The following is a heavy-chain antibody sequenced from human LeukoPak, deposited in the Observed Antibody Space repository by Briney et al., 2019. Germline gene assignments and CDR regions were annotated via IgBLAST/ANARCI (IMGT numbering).Heavy chain of an antibody. V-gene: IGHV3-23*01. CDR1: GFTFRNYV. D-gene: IGHD2-2*01. J-gene: IGHJ6*02. CDR3: AQDRGARYPFGMDV. Sequence: QSGGSLGLSCAASGFTFRNYVIHWVRQAPGKGLEWVSSIGGGGTTSYADSVKGRFTISRDLSKITVYLQMNSLRAEDTAVYYCAQDRGARYPFGMDVWGQGTTVTVSS. CDR2: IGGGGTT.